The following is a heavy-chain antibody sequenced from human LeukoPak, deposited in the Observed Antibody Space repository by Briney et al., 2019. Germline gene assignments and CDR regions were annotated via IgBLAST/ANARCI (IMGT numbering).Heavy chain of an antibody. CDR3: ARIFIRNGYSSYSDC. J-gene: IGHJ4*02. D-gene: IGHD5-18*01. Sequence: KPSETLSLTCTVSGFSISSGHYWGWVRQPPGAGLEWIGSVYQSGTTYYNPSLKSRVTTSVDMSKNQFSLRLRPVTAADTAVYYCARIFIRNGYSSYSDCWGQGTLVTVSS. V-gene: IGHV4-38-2*02. CDR2: VYQSGTT. CDR1: GFSISSGHY.